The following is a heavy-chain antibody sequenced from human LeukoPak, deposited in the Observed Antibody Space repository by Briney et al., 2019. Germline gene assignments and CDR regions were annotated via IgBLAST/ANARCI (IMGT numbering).Heavy chain of an antibody. CDR1: GGSISSSSYY. Sequence: PSETLSLACTVSGGSISSSSYYWGWIRQPPGKGLEWIGSIYYSGTTYYNPSLKSRVTISVDTSKNQFSLKLNSVTAADTAVYYCATLYSSGWYGTFDIWGQGTMVTVSS. J-gene: IGHJ3*02. D-gene: IGHD6-19*01. CDR3: ATLYSSGWYGTFDI. CDR2: IYYSGTT. V-gene: IGHV4-39*07.